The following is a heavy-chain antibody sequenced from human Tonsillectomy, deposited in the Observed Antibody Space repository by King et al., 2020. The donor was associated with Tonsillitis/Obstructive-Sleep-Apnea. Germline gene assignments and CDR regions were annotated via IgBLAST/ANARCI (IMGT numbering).Heavy chain of an antibody. J-gene: IGHJ4*02. CDR2: ISYDGGNK. Sequence: VQLVESGGGVVQPGRSLRLSYAASGFTFSSYSMHWVRQAPGKGLEWVAVISYDGGNKYYADSVKGRFTISRDNSKDTLYLQMNNLRAEDTAVYYCASYRWDIVVVPAAPFDYWGQGTLVTVSS. CDR3: ASYRWDIVVVPAAPFDY. CDR1: GFTFSSYS. V-gene: IGHV3-30*04. D-gene: IGHD2-2*01.